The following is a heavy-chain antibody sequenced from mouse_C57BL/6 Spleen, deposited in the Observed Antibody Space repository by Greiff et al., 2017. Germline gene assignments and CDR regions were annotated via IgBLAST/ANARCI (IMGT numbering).Heavy chain of an antibody. J-gene: IGHJ2*01. CDR1: GFTFSDYY. CDR2: INYDGSST. V-gene: IGHV5-16*01. CDR3: ARLYDGYYDFDY. D-gene: IGHD2-3*01. Sequence: EVQRVESEGGLVQPGSSMKLSCTASGFTFSDYYMAWVRQVPEKGLEWVANINYDGSSTYYLDSLKSRFIIARDNATNILYLQLSSLKSEDTATYYCARLYDGYYDFDYWGQGTTLTVSS.